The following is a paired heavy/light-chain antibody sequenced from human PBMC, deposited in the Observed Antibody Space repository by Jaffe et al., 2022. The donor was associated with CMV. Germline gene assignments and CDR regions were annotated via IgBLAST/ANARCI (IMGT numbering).Light chain of an antibody. J-gene: IGKJ4*01. CDR1: QGISSY. V-gene: IGKV1-8*01. CDR3: QQYYSYPPKLT. CDR2: AAS. Sequence: AIRITQSPSSLSASTGDRVTITCRASQGISSYLAWYQQKPGKAPKLLIYAASTLQSGVPSRFSGSGSGTDFTLTISCLQSEDFATYYCQQYYSYPPKLTFGGGTKVEIK.
Heavy chain of an antibody. Sequence: QLQLQESGPGLVKPSETLSLTCTVSGGSISSSSYYWGWIRQPPGKGLEWIGSIYYSGSTYYNPSLKSRVTISVDTSKNQFSLKLSSVTAADTAVYYCARPSPRYCSGGSCYPSAYYFDYWGQGTLVTVSS. CDR2: IYYSGST. J-gene: IGHJ4*02. D-gene: IGHD2-15*01. CDR1: GGSISSSSYY. V-gene: IGHV4-39*01. CDR3: ARPSPRYCSGGSCYPSAYYFDY.